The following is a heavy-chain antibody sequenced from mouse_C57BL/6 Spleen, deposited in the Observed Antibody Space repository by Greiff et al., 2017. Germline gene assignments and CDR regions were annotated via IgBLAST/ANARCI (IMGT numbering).Heavy chain of an antibody. D-gene: IGHD2-3*01. V-gene: IGHV1-15*01. Sequence: QVQLQQSGAELVRPGASVTLSCKASGYTFTDYEMHWVKQTPVHGLEWIGAIDPETGGTAYNQKFKGKAILTADKSSSTAYMELRSLTSEDSAVYYCTRYDGSLDDWGQGTTLTVSS. CDR1: GYTFTDYE. CDR2: IDPETGGT. J-gene: IGHJ2*01. CDR3: TRYDGSLDD.